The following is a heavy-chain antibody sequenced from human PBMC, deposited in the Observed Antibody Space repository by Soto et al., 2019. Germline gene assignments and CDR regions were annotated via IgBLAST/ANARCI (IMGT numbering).Heavy chain of an antibody. CDR1: GFIFSNYV. J-gene: IGHJ4*02. CDR2: ISDSGGTS. V-gene: IGHV3-23*04. Sequence: EVQLVDSGGGLVQPGGSLRLSCAASGFIFSNYVMSWVRQAPGKGLEWVSSISDSGGTSYYVDSVKGRFTISRDNSKNSLYLQMNSLRAEDTAIYYCAKGRTALLTFDYWGQGTLVTVSS. CDR3: AKGRTALLTFDY. D-gene: IGHD1-26*01.